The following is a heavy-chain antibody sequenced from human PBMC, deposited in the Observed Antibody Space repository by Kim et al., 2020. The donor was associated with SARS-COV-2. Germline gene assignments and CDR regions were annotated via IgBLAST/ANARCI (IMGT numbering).Heavy chain of an antibody. D-gene: IGHD1-1*01. V-gene: IGHV3-7*03. J-gene: IGHJ4*02. Sequence: HDGSDKLYVNSVKGRFTISRDNVKHSLYLQMNSLRAEDTAVYYCSTSLNSWGQGTLVTVSS. CDR3: STSLNS. CDR2: HDGSDK.